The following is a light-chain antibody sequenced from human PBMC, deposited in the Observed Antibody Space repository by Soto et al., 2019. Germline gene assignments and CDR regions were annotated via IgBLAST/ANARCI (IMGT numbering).Light chain of an antibody. Sequence: EIVLTQSPATLSLSPGERATLSCRASESISTYLAWYQQKPGQAPRLLIYDASTRATGIPVRFSGSGSGTDFTLTIGSLEPEDFAIYYCQQRSNWPITFGQVTRLEIK. J-gene: IGKJ5*01. CDR1: ESISTY. CDR2: DAS. V-gene: IGKV3-11*01. CDR3: QQRSNWPIT.